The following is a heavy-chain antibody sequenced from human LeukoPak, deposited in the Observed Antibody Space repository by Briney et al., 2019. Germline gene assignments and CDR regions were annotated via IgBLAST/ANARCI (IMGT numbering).Heavy chain of an antibody. CDR3: ARNTAVAGTSFDY. CDR1: GFAFSSYW. CDR2: IKQDGSEK. V-gene: IGHV3-7*03. D-gene: IGHD6-19*01. Sequence: GGSLRLSCVASGFAFSSYWMNWVRQAPGKGLEWVANIKQDGSEKYYVDSEKGRFTISRDNAKNSLYLQMNSLRAEDTAVYYCARNTAVAGTSFDYWGQGTLVTVSS. J-gene: IGHJ4*02.